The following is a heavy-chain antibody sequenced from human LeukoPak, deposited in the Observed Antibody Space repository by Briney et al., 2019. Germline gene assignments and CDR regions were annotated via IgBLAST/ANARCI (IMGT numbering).Heavy chain of an antibody. V-gene: IGHV4-30-4*01. D-gene: IGHD5-24*01. CDR2: IYYSGST. Sequence: SETLSLTCTVSGGSLSSGDYYWSWIRQPPGKGLEWIGYIYYSGSTYYNPSLKSRVTISVDTSKNQFSLKLSSVTAADTAVYYCARGFPGGYNSPFDYWGQGTLVTVSS. CDR3: ARGFPGGYNSPFDY. CDR1: GGSLSSGDYY. J-gene: IGHJ4*02.